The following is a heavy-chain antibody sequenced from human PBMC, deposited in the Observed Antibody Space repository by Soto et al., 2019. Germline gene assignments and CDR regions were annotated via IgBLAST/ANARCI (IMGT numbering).Heavy chain of an antibody. J-gene: IGHJ6*02. CDR3: ARDREAGYNFYYDMDV. D-gene: IGHD6-19*01. CDR2: IYTSASI. CDR1: GAAINTYS. V-gene: IGHV4-4*07. Sequence: PSETLSLTCSVSGAAINTYSWTWIRQPAGKGLEWIGRIYTSASINYNPSLRGRVTLSVDTSTNQVSLKLASVTAADTAVYYCARDREAGYNFYYDMDVWGQGTTVTVSS.